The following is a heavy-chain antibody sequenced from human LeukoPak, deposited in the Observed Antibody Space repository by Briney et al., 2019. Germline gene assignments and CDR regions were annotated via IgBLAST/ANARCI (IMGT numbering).Heavy chain of an antibody. CDR1: GYTLTELS. CDR2: FDPEDGET. D-gene: IGHD1-26*01. Sequence: ASVKVSCKVSGYTLTELSMHWVRQAPGKGLEWMGGFDPEDGETTYAQKFQGRVTMTEDTSTDTAYMELSSLRSEDTAVYYCATAVPSLGYYYGMDVWGQGTTVTVSS. CDR3: ATAVPSLGYYYGMDV. J-gene: IGHJ6*02. V-gene: IGHV1-24*01.